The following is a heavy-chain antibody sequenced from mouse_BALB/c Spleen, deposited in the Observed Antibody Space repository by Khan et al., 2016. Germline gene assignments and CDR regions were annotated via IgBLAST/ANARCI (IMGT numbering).Heavy chain of an antibody. Sequence: MQLQESGAELARPGASVKLSYKASGYTFTSYWMQWVKQRPGQGLEWIGAIYPGDGDTRYTQKFKGKATLTADKSSSTAYMQLSSLASEDSAVYYCASYYGSSYDYFDYWGQGTTLTVSS. D-gene: IGHD1-1*01. CDR2: IYPGDGDT. CDR1: GYTFTSYW. J-gene: IGHJ2*01. CDR3: ASYYGSSYDYFDY. V-gene: IGHV1-87*01.